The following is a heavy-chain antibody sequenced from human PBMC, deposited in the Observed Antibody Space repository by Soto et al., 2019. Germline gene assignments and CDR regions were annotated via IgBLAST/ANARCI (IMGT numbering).Heavy chain of an antibody. CDR2: INPNSGGT. CDR1: GYTFTGYY. D-gene: IGHD3-3*01. CDR3: ARARTRYDFWSGYYSPNYYYYGMDV. V-gene: IGHV1-2*04. J-gene: IGHJ6*02. Sequence: ASVKVSCKASGYTFTGYYMHWVRQAPGQGLEWMGWINPNSGGTNYAQKFQSWVTMTRDTSISTAYMELSRLRSDDTAVYYCARARTRYDFWSGYYSPNYYYYGMDVWGQGTTVTVSS.